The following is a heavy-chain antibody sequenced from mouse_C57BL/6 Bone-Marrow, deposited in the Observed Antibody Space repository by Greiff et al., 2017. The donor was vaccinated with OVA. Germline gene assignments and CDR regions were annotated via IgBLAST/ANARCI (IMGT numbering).Heavy chain of an antibody. CDR3: AMRGHYYGSSYRYFDV. CDR1: GYAFSSSW. D-gene: IGHD1-1*01. J-gene: IGHJ1*03. V-gene: IGHV1-82*01. CDR2: IYPGDGDT. Sequence: VQLVESGPELVKPGASVKISCKASGYAFSSSWMNWVKQRPGKGLEWIGRIYPGDGDTNYNGKFKGKATLTADKSSSTAYMQLSSLTSEDSAVYFCAMRGHYYGSSYRYFDVWGTGTTVTVSS.